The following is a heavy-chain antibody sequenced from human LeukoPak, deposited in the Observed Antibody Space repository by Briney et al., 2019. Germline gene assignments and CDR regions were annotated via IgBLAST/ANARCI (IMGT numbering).Heavy chain of an antibody. CDR3: ARDGLLCPFDY. J-gene: IGHJ4*02. CDR1: GFTISSYS. D-gene: IGHD3-10*01. V-gene: IGHV3-21*01. CDR2: ISSSSSYI. Sequence: GGSLRLSCAASGFTISSYSMNWVRQTPGKGLAWVSSISSSSSYIYYADSVKGRFTISRDNAKNSLYLQMNSLRAEDTAVYYCARDGLLCPFDYWGQGTLVTVSS.